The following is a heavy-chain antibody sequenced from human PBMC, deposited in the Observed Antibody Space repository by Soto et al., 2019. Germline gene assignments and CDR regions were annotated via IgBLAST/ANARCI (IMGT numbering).Heavy chain of an antibody. D-gene: IGHD3-10*01. CDR2: ISAHNGNT. CDR1: GYDFTTYG. J-gene: IGHJ4*02. CDR3: ARWRFGDY. V-gene: IGHV1-18*01. Sequence: QVNLVQSGAEVKKPGASVKVSCKGSGYDFTTYGITWVRQAPGQGLEWMAWISAHNGNTDYAQKLQGRVTVTRDTSTSTAYMELRSLRSDDTPVYYCARWRFGDYWGQGALVTVSS.